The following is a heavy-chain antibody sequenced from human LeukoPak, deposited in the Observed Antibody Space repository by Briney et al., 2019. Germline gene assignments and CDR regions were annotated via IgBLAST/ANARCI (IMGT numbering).Heavy chain of an antibody. V-gene: IGHV4-39*01. CDR3: ARHIRGYSYGFDY. CDR2: TYYSGST. J-gene: IGHJ4*02. D-gene: IGHD5-18*01. Sequence: PSETLSLTCSVSGGSSSSSSYYWGWIRQPPGKGLEWIGSTYYSGSTFYNPSLKSRVTISVDTSKNQFSLKLSSVTAADTAVYYCARHIRGYSYGFDYWGQGTLVTVSS. CDR1: GGSSSSSSYY.